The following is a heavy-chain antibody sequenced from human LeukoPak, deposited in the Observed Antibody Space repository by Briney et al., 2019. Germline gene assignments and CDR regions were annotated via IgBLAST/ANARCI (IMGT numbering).Heavy chain of an antibody. CDR3: ARDYVVVAAILYYYYGMDV. CDR1: GFTVSYNY. V-gene: IGHV3-21*01. D-gene: IGHD2-15*01. CDR2: ISSSSSYI. Sequence: GGSLRLSCAASGFTVSYNYMTWVRQAPGKGLEWVSSISSSSSYIYYADSVKGRFTISGDNAKNSLYLQMNSLRAEDTAVYYCARDYVVVAAILYYYYGMDVWGQGTTVTVSS. J-gene: IGHJ6*02.